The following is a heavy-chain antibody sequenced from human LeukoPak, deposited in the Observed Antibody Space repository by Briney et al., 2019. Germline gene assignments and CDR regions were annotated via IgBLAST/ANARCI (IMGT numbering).Heavy chain of an antibody. D-gene: IGHD5-12*01. CDR3: ATWPDTVATIGSPGGYYYYGMDV. J-gene: IGHJ6*02. CDR1: GYTFTSYA. V-gene: IGHV1-3*01. Sequence: ASVKVSCKASGYTFTSYAMHWVRQAPGQRLEWMGWINAGNGNTKYSQKFQGRVTITRDTSASTAYMELSSLRSEDTAVYYCATWPDTVATIGSPGGYYYYGMDVWGQGTTVTVSS. CDR2: INAGNGNT.